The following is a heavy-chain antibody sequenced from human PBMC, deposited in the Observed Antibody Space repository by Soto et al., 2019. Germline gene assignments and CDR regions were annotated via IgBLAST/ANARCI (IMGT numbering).Heavy chain of an antibody. CDR2: ISYDGSNK. D-gene: IGHD6-19*01. Sequence: QVQLVESGGGVVQPGRSLRLSCAASGFTFSSYAMHWVRQAPGKGLEWVAVISYDGSNKYYADSVKGRFIISRDNSKNTLYLQMNSLRAEDTAVYYCARETPYSSGWYIGWFDPWGQGTLVTVSS. V-gene: IGHV3-30-3*01. CDR1: GFTFSSYA. J-gene: IGHJ5*02. CDR3: ARETPYSSGWYIGWFDP.